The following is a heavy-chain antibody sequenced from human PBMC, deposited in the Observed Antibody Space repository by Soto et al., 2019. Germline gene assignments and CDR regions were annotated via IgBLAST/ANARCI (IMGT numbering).Heavy chain of an antibody. V-gene: IGHV1-46*03. CDR3: ARGTTVTTYGDY. CDR2: INPSGGST. Sequence: QVQLVQSGAEVKKPGASVKVSCKASGYTFTSYYMHWVRQAPGQGLEWMGIINPSGGSTSYAQKFQGRGTMTRDTSTSTVYMELSSLGSEDTAVYYCARGTTVTTYGDYWGQGTLVTVSS. J-gene: IGHJ4*02. D-gene: IGHD4-17*01. CDR1: GYTFTSYY.